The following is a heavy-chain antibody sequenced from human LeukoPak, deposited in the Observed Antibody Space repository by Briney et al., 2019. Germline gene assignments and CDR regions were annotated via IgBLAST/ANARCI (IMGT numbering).Heavy chain of an antibody. V-gene: IGHV1-69*05. Sequence: ASVKVSCKASGGTFSSYAISWVRQAPGQGLEWMGGIIPIFGTANYAQKFQGRVTITTDESTSTAYMELSSLRSEDTAVYYCARDGGGGVGYGDYVSDWFDPWGQGTLVAVSS. D-gene: IGHD4-17*01. CDR3: ARDGGGGVGYGDYVSDWFDP. J-gene: IGHJ5*02. CDR1: GGTFSSYA. CDR2: IIPIFGTA.